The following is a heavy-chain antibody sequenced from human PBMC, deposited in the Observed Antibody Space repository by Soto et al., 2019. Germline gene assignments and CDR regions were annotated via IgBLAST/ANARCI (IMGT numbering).Heavy chain of an antibody. CDR3: ARARGYGSGSYGHYYFYYGMGV. D-gene: IGHD3-10*01. J-gene: IGHJ6*01. V-gene: IGHV4-34*01. CDR1: GGSFSGYY. CDR2: INHSGST. Sequence: SETLSLTCAVYGGSFSGYYWSWIRQPPGKGLEWIGEINHSGSTNYNPSLKSRVTISVDTSKNQFSLKLSSVTAADTAVYYCARARGYGSGSYGHYYFYYGMGVWGQVPSVPASS.